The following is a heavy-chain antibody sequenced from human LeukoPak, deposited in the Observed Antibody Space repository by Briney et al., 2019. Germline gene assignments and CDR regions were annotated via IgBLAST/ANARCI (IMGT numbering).Heavy chain of an antibody. CDR1: GGSIGSSGYS. CDR2: IYHGAST. D-gene: IGHD3-22*01. CDR3: ARNTDTSGYRPYFDY. Sequence: PSQTLSLTCAVSGGSIGSSGYSWSWIRQPPGKGLEWIGYIYHGASTYYNPSFKSRVTISVDRSKNQFSLKLSSVTAADTAVYYCARNTDTSGYRPYFDYWGQGTLVTVSS. V-gene: IGHV4-30-2*01. J-gene: IGHJ4*02.